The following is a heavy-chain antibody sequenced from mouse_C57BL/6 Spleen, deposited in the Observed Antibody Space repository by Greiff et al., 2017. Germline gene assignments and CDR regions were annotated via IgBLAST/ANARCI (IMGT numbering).Heavy chain of an antibody. CDR2: INPNNGGT. J-gene: IGHJ1*03. CDR1: GYTFTDYY. D-gene: IGHD2-4*01. V-gene: IGHV1-26*01. Sequence: VQLQQSGPELVKPGASVKISCKASGYTFTDYYMNWVKQSHGKSLEWIGDINPNNGGTSYNQKFKGKATLTVDKSSSTAYMELRSLTSEDSAVYYCARDDYEGYWYFDLWGTGTTVTVSS. CDR3: ARDDYEGYWYFDL.